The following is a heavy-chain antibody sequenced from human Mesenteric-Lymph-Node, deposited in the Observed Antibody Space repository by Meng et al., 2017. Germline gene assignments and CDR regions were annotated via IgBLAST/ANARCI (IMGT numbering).Heavy chain of an antibody. V-gene: IGHV1-69*13. CDR3: AREVEEQLADGPRPFDY. CDR2: IIPIFGTA. Sequence: QVHRGQSGAEVKKPGASVKVSCKASGGTFSSYAISWVRQAPGQGLEWMGGIIPIFGTANYAQKFQGRVTITADESTSTAYMELSSLRSEDTAVYYCAREVEEQLADGPRPFDYWGQGTLVTVSS. CDR1: GGTFSSYA. D-gene: IGHD6-6*01. J-gene: IGHJ4*02.